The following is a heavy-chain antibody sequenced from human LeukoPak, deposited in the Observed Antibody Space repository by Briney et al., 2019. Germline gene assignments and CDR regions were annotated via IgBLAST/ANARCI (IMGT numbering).Heavy chain of an antibody. Sequence: PSETLSLTCTVSGGSISGYYWSWIRQPPGKGLEWIGCISYSGSTYYNPSLKSRVTISVDTSKNQFSLKVNSMTAADTAVYYCAKTASYGPGSYYGLVGYYGMDVWGQGTTVTVSS. V-gene: IGHV4-59*12. CDR2: ISYSGST. CDR1: GGSISGYY. D-gene: IGHD3-10*01. CDR3: AKTASYGPGSYYGLVGYYGMDV. J-gene: IGHJ6*02.